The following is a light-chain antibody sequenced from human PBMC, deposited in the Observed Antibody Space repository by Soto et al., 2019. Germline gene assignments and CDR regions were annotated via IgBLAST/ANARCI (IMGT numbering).Light chain of an antibody. Sequence: DIQLTQSPSFLSASVGDRVTITCRASQGSSSYLAWYQQKLGKAPKLLIYAASTLQSGVPSRFSGSGSGTEFTLTISSLQPEDFATYYCQQLNSYPFTFGGGTKVEIK. V-gene: IGKV1-9*01. CDR3: QQLNSYPFT. CDR1: QGSSSY. CDR2: AAS. J-gene: IGKJ4*01.